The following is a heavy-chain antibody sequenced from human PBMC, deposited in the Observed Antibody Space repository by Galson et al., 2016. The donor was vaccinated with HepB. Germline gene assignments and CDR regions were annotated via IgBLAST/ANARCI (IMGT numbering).Heavy chain of an antibody. J-gene: IGHJ4*02. D-gene: IGHD3-9*01. CDR3: AKSVLEYDILTGYYRRGADY. CDR1: GFTFSSYA. Sequence: SLRLSCAASGFTFSSYAMSWVPQAPGKGLEWVSSSGSGGPTYYADSVRGRFTISRDNSKNTLFLQMHSLRADDTAVYYCAKSVLEYDILTGYYRRGADYWGQGTLVTVSS. V-gene: IGHV3-23*01. CDR2: SGSGGPT.